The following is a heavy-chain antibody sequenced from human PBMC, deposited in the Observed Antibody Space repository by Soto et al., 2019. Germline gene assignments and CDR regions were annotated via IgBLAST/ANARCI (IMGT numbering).Heavy chain of an antibody. J-gene: IGHJ4*02. Sequence: EVQLLESGGGLVQPGGSLRLSCAASGFTFGSYAMSWVRQAPGKGLEWVSLISGTGDSSEYANSVKGRFTISRDYSKNTLYLEMNSLRAEDTAVYYCTKLRTITTGASDCWGQGTLVTVSS. CDR3: TKLRTITTGASDC. CDR1: GFTFGSYA. V-gene: IGHV3-23*01. CDR2: ISGTGDSS. D-gene: IGHD1-1*01.